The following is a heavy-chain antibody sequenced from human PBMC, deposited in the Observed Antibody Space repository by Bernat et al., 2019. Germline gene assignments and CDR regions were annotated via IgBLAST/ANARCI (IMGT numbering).Heavy chain of an antibody. CDR1: GYSFTSYW. D-gene: IGHD2-2*01. CDR2: IDPSASYT. CDR3: ARQYCSSTSCYYYYGMDV. Sequence: EVQLVQSGAEVKKPGESLRISCKGSGYSFTSYWISWVRQMPGKGLEWMGRIDPSASYTNYSPSFQGHVTISADKSISTAYLQWISLKASDPAMYYCARQYCSSTSCYYYYGMDVWGQGTTVTVSS. J-gene: IGHJ6*02. V-gene: IGHV5-10-1*03.